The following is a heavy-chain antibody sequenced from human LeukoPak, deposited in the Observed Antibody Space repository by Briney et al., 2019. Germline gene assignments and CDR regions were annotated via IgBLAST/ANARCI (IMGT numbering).Heavy chain of an antibody. J-gene: IGHJ4*02. V-gene: IGHV3-33*01. D-gene: IGHD3-22*01. CDR3: ARDRYYYDSSGPDY. Sequence: GGSLRLSCAASGFTFSSYGMHWVRQAPGKGLEWVAVIWYDGSNKYYADSVKGRFTISRDSSKNTLYLQMNSLRAEDTAVYYCARDRYYYDSSGPDYWGQGTLVTVSS. CDR1: GFTFSSYG. CDR2: IWYDGSNK.